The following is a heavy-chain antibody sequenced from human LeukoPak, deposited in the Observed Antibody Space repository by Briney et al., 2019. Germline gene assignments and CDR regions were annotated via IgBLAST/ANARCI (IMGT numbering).Heavy chain of an antibody. D-gene: IGHD6-19*01. J-gene: IGHJ4*02. V-gene: IGHV3-21*01. CDR1: GFTFSSYS. CDR2: ISSSSSYI. Sequence: GGSLRLSCAASGFTFSSYSMTWVRQAPGKGLEWVSSISSSSSYIYYADSVKGRFTISRDNAKNSLYLQMNSLRAEDTAVYYCARDVQWLVLDYFDYWGQGTLVTVSS. CDR3: ARDVQWLVLDYFDY.